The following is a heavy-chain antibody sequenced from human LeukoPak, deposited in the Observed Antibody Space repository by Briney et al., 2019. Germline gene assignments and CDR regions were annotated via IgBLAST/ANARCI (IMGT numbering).Heavy chain of an antibody. CDR2: INPNSGDT. CDR1: GYTFTGYY. Sequence: ASVKVSCKASGYTFTGYYIHWVRQAPGQGLEWMGWINPNSGDTKYAQKFQGRVTMTRDTSISTAYMDLSRLRSDDTAVYYCARPKYSSSWDAFDIWGPGTMVTVSS. V-gene: IGHV1-2*02. CDR3: ARPKYSSSWDAFDI. D-gene: IGHD6-13*01. J-gene: IGHJ3*02.